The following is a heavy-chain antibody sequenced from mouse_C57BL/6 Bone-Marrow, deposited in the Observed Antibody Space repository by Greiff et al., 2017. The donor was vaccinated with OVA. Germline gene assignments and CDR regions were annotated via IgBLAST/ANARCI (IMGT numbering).Heavy chain of an antibody. Sequence: VQLQQSGAELVRPGASVKLSCKASGYTFTSYGISWVKQRPGQGLEWIGEIYPRCGNTYYNEKFTGKATLTADKSSSTAYMVLRSLTSEDSAVYFCARPEDGYANGKGYWGQGTTVTVSS. V-gene: IGHV1-81*01. J-gene: IGHJ2*01. D-gene: IGHD2-3*01. CDR1: GYTFTSYG. CDR3: ARPEDGYANGKGY. CDR2: IYPRCGNT.